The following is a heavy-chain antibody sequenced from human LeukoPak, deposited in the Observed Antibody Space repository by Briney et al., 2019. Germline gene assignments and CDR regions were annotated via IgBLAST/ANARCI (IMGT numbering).Heavy chain of an antibody. CDR3: ARSYGDV. J-gene: IGHJ6*04. Sequence: GGSLRLSCVGSGFIFSDYYMTWVRHAPGQGLEWVAYISRSGNNIYYAESVKGRFAISRDNVENSLYLHMSSLRAEDTASYSCARSYGDVWGKGTMVTVSS. CDR1: GFIFSDYY. CDR2: ISRSGNNI. D-gene: IGHD3-10*01. V-gene: IGHV3-11*01.